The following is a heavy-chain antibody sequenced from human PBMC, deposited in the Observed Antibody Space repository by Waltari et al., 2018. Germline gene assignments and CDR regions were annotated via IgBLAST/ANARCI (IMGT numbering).Heavy chain of an antibody. CDR1: GVSFSTPLRY. V-gene: IGHV4-39*01. Sequence: KESGPRLVKPSETLSLNCTVSGVSFSTPLRYWTWIRQSPGKGPEWIASVFHSGTTYYNPSLRGRVSMSVDSARGQFSLKLYPVNAADTAVYFCASHERVVPVFIESWGQGILVTVSS. D-gene: IGHD3-22*01. CDR3: ASHERVVPVFIES. CDR2: VFHSGTT. J-gene: IGHJ1*01.